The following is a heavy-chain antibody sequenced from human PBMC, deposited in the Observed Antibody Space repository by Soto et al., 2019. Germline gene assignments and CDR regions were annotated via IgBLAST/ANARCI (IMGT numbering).Heavy chain of an antibody. CDR1: GGSISSYY. CDR3: ARERWFGESHPGWFDP. D-gene: IGHD3-10*01. J-gene: IGHJ5*02. V-gene: IGHV4-59*01. CDR2: IYYSGST. Sequence: QVQLQESGPGLVKPSETLSLTCTVSGGSISSYYWSWIRQPPGKGLEWIGYIYYSGSTNYNPSLKSRVTISVDTSKNQFSLKLSSVTAADTAVYYCARERWFGESHPGWFDPWGQGTLVTVSS.